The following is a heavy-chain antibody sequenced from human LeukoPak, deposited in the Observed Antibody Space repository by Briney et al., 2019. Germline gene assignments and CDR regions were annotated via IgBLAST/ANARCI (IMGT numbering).Heavy chain of an antibody. CDR2: IIPIFGTA. CDR3: ARGADWAARLGFDP. Sequence: ASVKVSCKASGGTFSSYAISWVRQAPGQGLEWMGGIIPIFGTANYAQKFQGRVTITTDESTSTAYMELSSLRSEDTAVYYCARGADWAARLGFDPWGQGTLVTVSS. V-gene: IGHV1-69*05. J-gene: IGHJ5*02. CDR1: GGTFSSYA. D-gene: IGHD6-6*01.